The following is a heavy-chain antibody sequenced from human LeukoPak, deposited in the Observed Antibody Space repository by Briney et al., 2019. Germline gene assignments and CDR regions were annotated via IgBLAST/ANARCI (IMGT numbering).Heavy chain of an antibody. J-gene: IGHJ4*02. CDR2: IYHTGST. V-gene: IGHV4-59*02. Sequence: SETLSLTCTISGGSVSDYYWSWIRQSPGKGLEWIGYIYHTGSTSYSPSPKSRVTISADTSQNQFSLKLSSVSAADTAVYYCASRKLGNDYWGQGTLVTVSP. CDR3: ASRKLGNDY. CDR1: GGSVSDYY. D-gene: IGHD7-27*01.